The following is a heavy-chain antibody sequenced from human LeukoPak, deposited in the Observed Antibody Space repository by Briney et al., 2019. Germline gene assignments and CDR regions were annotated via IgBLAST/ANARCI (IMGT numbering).Heavy chain of an antibody. CDR3: AKDEATSGGGLAS. V-gene: IGHV3-53*01. Sequence: GGSLRLSCAASGFTVSGTHMSWVRQAPGKGLEWVSAMYTGGTTYYADSVKGRFTISRDNSRNTLFLHMSSLRADDTAVYYCAKDEATSGGGLASWGQGTLVRVSS. CDR1: GFTVSGTH. D-gene: IGHD3-16*01. CDR2: MYTGGTT. J-gene: IGHJ4*02.